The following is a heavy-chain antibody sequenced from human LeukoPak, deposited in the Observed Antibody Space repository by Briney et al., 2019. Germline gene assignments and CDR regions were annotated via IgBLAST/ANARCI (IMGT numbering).Heavy chain of an antibody. Sequence: GRSLRLSCAASGFTFSSYAMHWVRQAPGKGLEWVAVISYDGSNKYYADSVKGRFTISRDNSKNTLYLQMNSLRAEDTAVYYCARDPMTGYGYYFDYWGQGTLVTVSS. CDR3: ARDPMTGYGYYFDY. CDR1: GFTFSSYA. D-gene: IGHD3-9*01. V-gene: IGHV3-30*04. J-gene: IGHJ4*02. CDR2: ISYDGSNK.